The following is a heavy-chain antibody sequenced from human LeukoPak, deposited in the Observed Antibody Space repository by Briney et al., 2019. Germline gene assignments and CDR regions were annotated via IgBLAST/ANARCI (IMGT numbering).Heavy chain of an antibody. D-gene: IGHD6-25*01. J-gene: IGHJ3*02. Sequence: SETLSLTCTVSGGSISSGSYYWSWIRRPAGKGLEWIGRIFTSGSTDYNPSLKSRVTIPIDTSKNQFSLKLSSVTAADTAVYYRARAVSGYAFDIWGQGTMVTVSS. V-gene: IGHV4-61*02. CDR2: IFTSGST. CDR3: ARAVSGYAFDI. CDR1: GGSISSGSYY.